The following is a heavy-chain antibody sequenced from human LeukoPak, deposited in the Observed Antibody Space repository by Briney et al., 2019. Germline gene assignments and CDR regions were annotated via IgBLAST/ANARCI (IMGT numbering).Heavy chain of an antibody. V-gene: IGHV3-23*01. Sequence: QTGGSLRLSCAASGFGFKDAAMTWVRQAPGKALEWVSLISFSGANTYYADSVKGRFTISRDNSKSTVSLQMNSLRAEDTAMYYCDKDIQLSYWGQGTLVTVSS. CDR1: GFGFKDAA. D-gene: IGHD3-16*02. CDR3: DKDIQLSY. J-gene: IGHJ4*02. CDR2: ISFSGANT.